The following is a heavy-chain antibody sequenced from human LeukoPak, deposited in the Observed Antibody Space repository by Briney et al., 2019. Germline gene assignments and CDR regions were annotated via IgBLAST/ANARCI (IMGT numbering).Heavy chain of an antibody. CDR1: GYTFTDYY. V-gene: IGHV1-2*02. D-gene: IGHD6-13*01. CDR2: INPNSGGT. Sequence: ASVKVSCKASGYTFTDYYMHWVRQPPGQGLEWMGWINPNSGGTNYAQKFQGRVTMTTDNSLSTAYMEVSRLRSDDTAVYYCARVRIGQQLDKYYYYAMDVWGQGTTVTVSS. J-gene: IGHJ6*02. CDR3: ARVRIGQQLDKYYYYAMDV.